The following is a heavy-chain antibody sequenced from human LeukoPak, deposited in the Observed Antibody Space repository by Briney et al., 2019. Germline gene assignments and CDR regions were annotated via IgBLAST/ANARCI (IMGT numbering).Heavy chain of an antibody. V-gene: IGHV1-2*02. J-gene: IGHJ4*02. Sequence: ASVKVSCKPSGYTFTGYYMHWVRQAPGQGLEWMGWLNPNTGGTHYAQKFQGRVTMTRDTSIRIAYMDLSSLKSDDTAVYYCARDFYGGNFGTLDYWGQGTLVTVSS. CDR3: ARDFYGGNFGTLDY. CDR2: LNPNTGGT. D-gene: IGHD4-23*01. CDR1: GYTFTGYY.